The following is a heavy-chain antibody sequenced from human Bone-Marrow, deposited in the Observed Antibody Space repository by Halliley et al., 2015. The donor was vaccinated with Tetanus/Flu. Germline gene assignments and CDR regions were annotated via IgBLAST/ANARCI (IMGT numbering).Heavy chain of an antibody. J-gene: IGHJ4*02. V-gene: IGHV4-31*02. Sequence: GYIYPPGSPYHNPSLKSRLSMSLDTSKNQFSLRLSPVTAADTAVYYCARYYYDSSGYYYFDPWGPGTLVAVSS. D-gene: IGHD3-22*01. CDR2: IYPPGSP. CDR3: ARYYYDSSGYYYFDP.